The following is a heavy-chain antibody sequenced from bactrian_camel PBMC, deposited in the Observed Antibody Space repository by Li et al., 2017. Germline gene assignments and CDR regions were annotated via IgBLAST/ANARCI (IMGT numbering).Heavy chain of an antibody. CDR2: ISRAGTI. D-gene: IGHD5*01. CDR3: ECRGQVHDF. V-gene: IGHV3S67*01. CDR1: GYEYCTYG. Sequence: DVQLVESGGDSVQSGGSLRLSCVVSGYEYCTYGMAWTRQVPEKEREYVSRISRAGTIMYADFVKGRFSISQDKAKNTLYLQMNSLKEDDTATYYCECRGQVHDFRGQGTQVTVS. J-gene: IGHJ4*01.